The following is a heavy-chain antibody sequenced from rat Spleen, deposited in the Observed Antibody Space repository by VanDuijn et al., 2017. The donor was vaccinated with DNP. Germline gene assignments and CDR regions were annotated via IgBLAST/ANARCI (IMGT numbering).Heavy chain of an antibody. CDR2: INPSGGSS. J-gene: IGHJ2*01. Sequence: EVQLVETGGGLVQPGRSLKLSCVASGFTFSTYWMYWIRQAPGKGLEWVASINPSGGSSYYRASVKGRFIVSRDNAKSTLYLQMDSLRSEDTATYYCARMFYGYSDYWGQGVMVTVSS. V-gene: IGHV5-58*01. D-gene: IGHD1-9*01. CDR1: GFTFSTYW. CDR3: ARMFYGYSDY.